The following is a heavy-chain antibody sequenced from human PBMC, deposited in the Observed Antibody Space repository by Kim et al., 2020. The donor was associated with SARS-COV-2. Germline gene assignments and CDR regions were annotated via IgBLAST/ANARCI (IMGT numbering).Heavy chain of an antibody. D-gene: IGHD6-13*01. CDR1: GFTFSSYW. CDR2: IKQDGSEK. Sequence: GGSLRLSCAASGFTFSSYWMSWVRQAPGKGLEWVANIKQDGSEKYYVDSVKGRFTISRDNAKNSLYLQMNSLRAEDTAVYYCARDQYSSSWPIKYYYYYYGMDVWGQGTTVTVSS. CDR3: ARDQYSSSWPIKYYYYYYGMDV. J-gene: IGHJ6*02. V-gene: IGHV3-7*03.